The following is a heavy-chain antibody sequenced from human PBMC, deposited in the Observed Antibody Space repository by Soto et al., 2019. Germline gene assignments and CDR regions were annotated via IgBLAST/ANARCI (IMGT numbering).Heavy chain of an antibody. CDR3: ARALQNGYDNSGYVKYYYGMDV. V-gene: IGHV4-4*07. D-gene: IGHD3-22*01. J-gene: IGHJ6*02. Sequence: SETLSLTCTISGGSISSHYWSWIRQPAGKGLEWIGRIYPSGSTNFNPSLKSRVIMSVDTSKNQFSLRLTSVTAADTAVYYCARALQNGYDNSGYVKYYYGMDVWGQGTTVTVSS. CDR1: GGSISSHY. CDR2: IYPSGST.